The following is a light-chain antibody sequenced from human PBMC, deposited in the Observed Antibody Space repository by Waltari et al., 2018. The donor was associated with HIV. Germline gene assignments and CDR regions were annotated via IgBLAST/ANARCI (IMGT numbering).Light chain of an antibody. V-gene: IGLV2-23*02. CDR3: CSYTGTGVV. Sequence: QSALPQPASVSGSPGQSITISCTGTSSDVGAYNLVSCYQQHAGKASKLMIFAVTQRPSGVSDRFSGSRSGNTASLTISGLQADDEGDYYCCSYTGTGVVFGGGTKLTVL. J-gene: IGLJ2*01. CDR2: AVT. CDR1: SSDVGAYNL.